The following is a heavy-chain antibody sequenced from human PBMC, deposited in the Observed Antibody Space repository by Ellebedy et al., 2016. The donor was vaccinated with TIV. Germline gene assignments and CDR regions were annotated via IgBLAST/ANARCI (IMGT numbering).Heavy chain of an antibody. J-gene: IGHJ4*02. Sequence: AASVKVSCKASGCTFSSYAISWVRQAPGQGLEWMGGIIPIFGTANYAQKFQGRVTITADESTSTAYMELSSLRSEDTAVYYYARGGGTYGDYRDYWGQGTLVTVSS. CDR2: IIPIFGTA. V-gene: IGHV1-69*13. CDR1: GCTFSSYA. D-gene: IGHD4-17*01. CDR3: ARGGGTYGDYRDY.